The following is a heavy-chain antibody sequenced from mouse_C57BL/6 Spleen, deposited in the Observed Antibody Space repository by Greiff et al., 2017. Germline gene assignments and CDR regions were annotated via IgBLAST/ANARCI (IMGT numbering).Heavy chain of an antibody. V-gene: IGHV1-81*01. CDR3: ANGLSDEGFAY. J-gene: IGHJ3*01. Sequence: QVHVKQSGAELARPGASVKLSCKASGYTFTSYGISWVKQRTGQGLEWIGEIYPRSGNTYYNEKFKGKATLTADKSSSTAYMELRSLTSEDSAVYFCANGLSDEGFAYWGQGTLVTVSA. CDR1: GYTFTSYG. CDR2: IYPRSGNT.